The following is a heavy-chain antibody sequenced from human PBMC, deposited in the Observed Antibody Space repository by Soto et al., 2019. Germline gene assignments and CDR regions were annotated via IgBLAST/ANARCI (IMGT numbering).Heavy chain of an antibody. V-gene: IGHV3-23*01. J-gene: IGHJ4*02. CDR3: AKDLIWSGRLLMQYYFDY. CDR1: GFTFSSYA. CDR2: ISGSGGST. Sequence: EVQLLESGGGLVQPGGSLRLSCAASGFTFSSYAMSWVRQAPGKGLEWVSAISGSGGSTYYADSVKGRFTISRDNSKNTLYLQMNSLRAEDTAVYYCAKDLIWSGRLLMQYYFDYWGQGTLVTVSS. D-gene: IGHD3-3*01.